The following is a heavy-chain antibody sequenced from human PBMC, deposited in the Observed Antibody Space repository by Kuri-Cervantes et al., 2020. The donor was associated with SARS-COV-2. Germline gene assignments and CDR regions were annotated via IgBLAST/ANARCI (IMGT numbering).Heavy chain of an antibody. CDR3: ARGRGGTPHSPGGF. CDR1: GYTFSGYY. CDR2: INPNDGGT. V-gene: IGHV1-2*04. D-gene: IGHD1-1*01. Sequence: SVKVSCKASGYTFSGYYIHWVRQAPGQGLEWMGWINPNDGGTKYAQKFQDWVTMTRDTSVTTVYLDLSRLKPGDTAVYYCARGRGGTPHSPGGFWGQGTLVTVSS. J-gene: IGHJ4*02.